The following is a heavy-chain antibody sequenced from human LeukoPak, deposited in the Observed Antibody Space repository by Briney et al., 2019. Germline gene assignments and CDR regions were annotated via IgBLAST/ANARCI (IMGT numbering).Heavy chain of an antibody. J-gene: IGHJ4*02. Sequence: GGSLRLSCAASGFTFSVYAMSWVRQAPGKGLEWVSAISGNGGGGTHYADSVKGRFTISRDNAKNTLYLQMNSLRAEDTAVYYCGRELDWLPTLDYWGQGTLVTVSS. CDR1: GFTFSVYA. V-gene: IGHV3-23*01. CDR3: GRELDWLPTLDY. CDR2: ISGNGGGGT. D-gene: IGHD3-9*01.